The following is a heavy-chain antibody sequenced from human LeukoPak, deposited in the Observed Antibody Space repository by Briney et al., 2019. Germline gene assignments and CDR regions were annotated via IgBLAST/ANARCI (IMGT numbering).Heavy chain of an antibody. CDR3: ARDECLKFPCVFDI. CDR1: GYTFTRYG. CDR2: ISTYNGDT. D-gene: IGHD2-2*01. J-gene: IGHJ3*02. V-gene: IGHV1-18*01. Sequence: GASVKVSCKASGYTFTRYGMSWVRQAPGQGLEWMGWISTYNGDTKYAQKLQGRVTMTRDASTSTVYMELRSLRSDDAAVYYCARDECLKFPCVFDIWGQGTMVTVSS.